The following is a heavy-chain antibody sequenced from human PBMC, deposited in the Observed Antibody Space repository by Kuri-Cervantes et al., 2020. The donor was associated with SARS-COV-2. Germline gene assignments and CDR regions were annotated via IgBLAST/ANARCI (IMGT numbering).Heavy chain of an antibody. Sequence: SETLSLTCTASGGSINDYYWGWIRQPPGKGLEWIGYFYSTGVTNYDPSLKTRVTISTDASKNQLSLKLTSVTAADTAVYYCARDNILFSGSGFDTWGQGALVTVSS. CDR2: FYSTGVT. V-gene: IGHV4-59*01. CDR1: GGSINDYY. CDR3: ARDNILFSGSGFDT. D-gene: IGHD1-26*01. J-gene: IGHJ5*02.